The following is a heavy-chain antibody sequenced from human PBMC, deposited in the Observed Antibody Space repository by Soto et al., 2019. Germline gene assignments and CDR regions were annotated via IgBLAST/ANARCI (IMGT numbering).Heavy chain of an antibody. V-gene: IGHV4-61*01. J-gene: IGHJ3*02. Sequence: PSETLSLTCTVSGGSVSSGSYYWSWIRQPPGKGLEWIGYIYYSGSTNYNPSLKSRVTISVDTSKNQFSLKLSSVTAADTAVYYCARGGYSSGWYYAFDIWGQGTMVTVSS. D-gene: IGHD6-19*01. CDR2: IYYSGST. CDR3: ARGGYSSGWYYAFDI. CDR1: GGSVSSGSYY.